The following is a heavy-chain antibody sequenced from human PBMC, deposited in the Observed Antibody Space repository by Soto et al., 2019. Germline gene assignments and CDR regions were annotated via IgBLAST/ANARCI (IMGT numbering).Heavy chain of an antibody. D-gene: IGHD7-27*01. Sequence: QITLKESGPTLVKPTQTLTLTCTFSGFSLSTSGVGVGWIRQPPGKALEWLAFLYCDDDKRYSPSLKSRLTITQVTSKNQVLLTMTNMDPVDTATYYCARTSVNWGSRGLVDYWGQGTLVTVAS. CDR3: ARTSVNWGSRGLVDY. J-gene: IGHJ4*02. V-gene: IGHV2-5*02. CDR1: GFSLSTSGVG. CDR2: LYCDDDK.